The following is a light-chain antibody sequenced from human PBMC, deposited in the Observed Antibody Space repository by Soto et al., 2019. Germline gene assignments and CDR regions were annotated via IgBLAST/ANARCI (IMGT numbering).Light chain of an antibody. Sequence: DILMTRCQQTIAVALGERATINSGSAQSMLYRSNNKNYLAWYQQKLGQPPKLLIYWASTREPGVPDRFSGSVYGTDFTLTICSLQVEDVAVYYCQQYYSTPLTFGGGTKVDI. CDR1: QSMLYRSNNKNY. CDR3: QQYYSTPLT. V-gene: IGKV4-1*01. CDR2: WAS. J-gene: IGKJ4*01.